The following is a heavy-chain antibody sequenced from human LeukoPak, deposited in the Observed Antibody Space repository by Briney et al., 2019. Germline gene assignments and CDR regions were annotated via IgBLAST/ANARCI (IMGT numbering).Heavy chain of an antibody. Sequence: SETLSLTCIVSGASISNSSHYWGWIRQSPGKGLEWIGNIYYTGTTYYAPSVKSRVTISIDTSKSQFSLKVTSVTAADTAVYYCARVAAVTATFPDSWGQGTLVTVSS. CDR1: GASISNSSHY. J-gene: IGHJ4*02. V-gene: IGHV4-39*07. D-gene: IGHD2-21*02. CDR3: ARVAAVTATFPDS. CDR2: IYYTGTT.